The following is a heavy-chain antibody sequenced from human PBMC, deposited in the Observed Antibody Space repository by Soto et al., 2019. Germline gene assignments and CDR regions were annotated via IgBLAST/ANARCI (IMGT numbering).Heavy chain of an antibody. J-gene: IGHJ6*02. V-gene: IGHV4-59*01. Sequence: SETLSLTCTFSCGSIISYYWSWIRQPPGKGLEWIGYIYYSGSTNYNPSLKSRVTISVDTSKNQFSLKLSSVAAADTAVYYCARDRGDIRHYYYGMDVWGQGTTVTVSS. CDR1: CGSIISYY. D-gene: IGHD2-15*01. CDR2: IYYSGST. CDR3: ARDRGDIRHYYYGMDV.